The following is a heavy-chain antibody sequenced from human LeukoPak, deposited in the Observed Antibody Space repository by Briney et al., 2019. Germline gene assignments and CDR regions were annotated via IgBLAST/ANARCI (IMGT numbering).Heavy chain of an antibody. Sequence: LGASVKVSCKASGYTFTSYGISWVRQAPGQGLEWMGWISAYNGNTNYAQKLQGRVTMTTDTSTSTAYMELRSLRSDDTAVYYCARPDILTGYSPFDYWGQGTLVTVSS. J-gene: IGHJ4*02. V-gene: IGHV1-18*01. D-gene: IGHD3-9*01. CDR3: ARPDILTGYSPFDY. CDR1: GYTFTSYG. CDR2: ISAYNGNT.